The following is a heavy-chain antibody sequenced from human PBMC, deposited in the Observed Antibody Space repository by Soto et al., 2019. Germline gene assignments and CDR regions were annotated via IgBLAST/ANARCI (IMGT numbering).Heavy chain of an antibody. Sequence: QVQLVQSGAEVKKPGSSVKVSCKASGGTFSSYTISWVRQAPGQGLEWVGGIIPLFGTINYAQEFQGRLTIAADTSTSTAYMELNSLGSDDTAVYYCARKVASSDDAFDIWGQGTMVTVSS. CDR3: ARKVASSDDAFDI. CDR1: GGTFSSYT. J-gene: IGHJ3*02. V-gene: IGHV1-69*06. CDR2: IIPLFGTI.